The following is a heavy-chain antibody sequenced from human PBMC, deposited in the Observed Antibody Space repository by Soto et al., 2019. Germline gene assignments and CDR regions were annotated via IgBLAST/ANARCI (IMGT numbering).Heavy chain of an antibody. CDR1: GVSISGSRYY. CDR2: IYYSGST. Sequence: SETLSLTCTVSGVSISGSRYYWGWIRQPPGRGLEWIGNIYYSGSTYYTPALKSRVTLSVDTSKNQLSLNLNSVTAADTAVYYCARGGIPPSGYGIAYAMDVWGQGTTVT. D-gene: IGHD1-26*01. CDR3: ARGGIPPSGYGIAYAMDV. J-gene: IGHJ6*02. V-gene: IGHV4-39*01.